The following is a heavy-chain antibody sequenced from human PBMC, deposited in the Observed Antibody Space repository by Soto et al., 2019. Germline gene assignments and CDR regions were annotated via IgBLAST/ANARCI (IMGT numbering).Heavy chain of an antibody. Sequence: QVQLVQSGAEVKKPGSSVKVSCKASGGTFSSYAISWVRQAPGQGLEWMGGIIPIFGTANYAKKFQGRVTITADESTSTAYMELSSLRSEDTAVYYCARERGGSYYSIDYNWFDPWGQGTLVTVSS. CDR3: ARERGGSYYSIDYNWFDP. D-gene: IGHD1-26*01. CDR2: IIPIFGTA. J-gene: IGHJ5*02. V-gene: IGHV1-69*01. CDR1: GGTFSSYA.